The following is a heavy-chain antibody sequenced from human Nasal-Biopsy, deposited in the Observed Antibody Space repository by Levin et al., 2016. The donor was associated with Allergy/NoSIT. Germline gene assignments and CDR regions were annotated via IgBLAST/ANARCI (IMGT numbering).Heavy chain of an antibody. CDR2: VIPIFPLI. Sequence: SVKVSCKTSGGNLGNYALSWVRQAPGQGLEWMGGVIPIFPLIKHAQKFQGRVSITADKSTNTAYMEVGSLTPEDTAVYFCARGPRPHIRKIEGITTLGPFRFDDWGQGTRVTVSS. V-gene: IGHV1-69*10. CDR3: ARGPRPHIRKIEGITTLGPFRFDD. J-gene: IGHJ5*02. CDR1: GGNLGNYA. D-gene: IGHD3-3*01.